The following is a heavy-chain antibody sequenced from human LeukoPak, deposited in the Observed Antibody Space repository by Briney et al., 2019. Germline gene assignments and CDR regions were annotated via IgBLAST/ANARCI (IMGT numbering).Heavy chain of an antibody. J-gene: IGHJ4*02. CDR3: AREGEQWTYDY. Sequence: GGSLRLSCAASGFTFSGYSMHWVRQAPGKGLEWLSYISSSGSMIYYADSVKGRFTISRDNAKNSLYLQMNSLRAEDTAVYYCAREGEQWTYDYWGQGTLVTVSS. D-gene: IGHD6-19*01. V-gene: IGHV3-48*04. CDR1: GFTFSGYS. CDR2: ISSSGSMI.